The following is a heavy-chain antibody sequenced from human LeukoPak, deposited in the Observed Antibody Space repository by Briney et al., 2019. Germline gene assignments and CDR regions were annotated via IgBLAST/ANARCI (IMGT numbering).Heavy chain of an antibody. CDR3: ARDGAPYYYDSSGSDY. J-gene: IGHJ4*02. Sequence: LGGSLRLSCAASRFTFSSYAMSWVRQAPGKGLEWVSYISSSSSTIYYADSVKGRFTISRDNAKNSLYPQMNSLRDEDTAVYYCARDGAPYYYDSSGSDYWGQGTLVTVSS. D-gene: IGHD3-22*01. V-gene: IGHV3-48*02. CDR2: ISSSSSTI. CDR1: RFTFSSYA.